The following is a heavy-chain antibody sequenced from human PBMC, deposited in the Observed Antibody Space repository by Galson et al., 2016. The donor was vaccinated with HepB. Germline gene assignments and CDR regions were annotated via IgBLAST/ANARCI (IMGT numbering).Heavy chain of an antibody. CDR3: AKDRLGYCSIPSCYFWDS. D-gene: IGHD2-2*01. CDR1: GFNFRDYG. CDR2: ITGGGGIT. Sequence: SLRLSCAASGFNFRDYGMTWVRQAPGKGLEWVSFITGGGGITHYGDSVKGRFTISRGTSKKTLYLQMTNLRAEDTAIYYCAKDRLGYCSIPSCYFWDSWGQGALVIVSS. V-gene: IGHV3-23*01. J-gene: IGHJ4*02.